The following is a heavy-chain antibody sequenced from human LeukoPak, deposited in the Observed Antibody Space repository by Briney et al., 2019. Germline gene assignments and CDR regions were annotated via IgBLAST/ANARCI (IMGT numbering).Heavy chain of an antibody. CDR3: AREPGSLYYYDSSDKFDY. CDR2: ISAYNGNT. J-gene: IGHJ4*02. D-gene: IGHD3-22*01. CDR1: GYTFTSYG. Sequence: ASVKVSCKASGYTFTSYGISWVRQAPGQGLEWMGWISAYNGNTNYAQKFQGRVTMTTDTSTSTAYMELRSLRSDDTAVYYCAREPGSLYYYDSSDKFDYWGQGTLVTVSS. V-gene: IGHV1-18*01.